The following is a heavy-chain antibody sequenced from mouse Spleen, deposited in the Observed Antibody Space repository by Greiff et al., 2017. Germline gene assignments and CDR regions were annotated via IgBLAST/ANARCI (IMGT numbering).Heavy chain of an antibody. Sequence: VQLKESGPSLVKPSQTLSLTCSVTGDSITSGYWNWIRKFPGNKLEYMGYISYSGSTYYNPSLKSRISITRDTSKNQYYLQLNSVTTEDTATYYCARRGLRSSYWYFDVWGAGTTVTVSS. CDR1: GDSITSGY. D-gene: IGHD1-1*01. CDR2: ISYSGST. V-gene: IGHV3-8*02. J-gene: IGHJ1*01. CDR3: ARRGLRSSYWYFDV.